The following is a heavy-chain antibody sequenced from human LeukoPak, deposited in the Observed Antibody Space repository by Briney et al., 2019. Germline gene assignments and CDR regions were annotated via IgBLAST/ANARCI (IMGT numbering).Heavy chain of an antibody. V-gene: IGHV4-31*03. J-gene: IGHJ4*02. Sequence: SETLSLTSTVSAVSIYCGGYYWSWIRQHPGKGLEWIGYIYYSGSTYYNPSLKSRLTISVDTSQNQFSLNLSSVTAADTAVYYCARDRDGYGNFDYWGQGTLVTVSS. CDR2: IYYSGST. D-gene: IGHD5-18*01. CDR3: ARDRDGYGNFDY. CDR1: AVSIYCGGYY.